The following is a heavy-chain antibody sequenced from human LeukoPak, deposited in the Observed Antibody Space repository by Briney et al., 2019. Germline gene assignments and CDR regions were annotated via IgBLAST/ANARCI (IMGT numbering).Heavy chain of an antibody. J-gene: IGHJ4*02. CDR1: GGTFSSYA. Sequence: ASVKVSCTASGGTFSSYAISWVRQAPGQGLEWMGGIIPIFGTANYAQKFQGRVTITADESTSTAYMELSSLRSEDTAVYYCARVRRLPRSYYFDYWGQGTLVTVSS. V-gene: IGHV1-69*01. CDR3: ARVRRLPRSYYFDY. D-gene: IGHD2-21*02. CDR2: IIPIFGTA.